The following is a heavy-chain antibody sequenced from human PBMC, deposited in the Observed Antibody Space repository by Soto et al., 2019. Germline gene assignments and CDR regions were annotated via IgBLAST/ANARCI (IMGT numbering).Heavy chain of an antibody. CDR2: IWNDGSNE. CDR3: ARDQTDSGGYSDS. CDR1: GFTFSSYG. J-gene: IGHJ4*02. V-gene: IGHV3-33*01. Sequence: PGGSLRLSCAGSGFTFSSYGMHWVRQAPGKGLEWVAIIWNDGSNEYYADSVKGRFTISRDNSKNTLYLQVSNLRAEDTAVYFCARDQTDSGGYSDSWGQGTLVTVSS. D-gene: IGHD3-22*01.